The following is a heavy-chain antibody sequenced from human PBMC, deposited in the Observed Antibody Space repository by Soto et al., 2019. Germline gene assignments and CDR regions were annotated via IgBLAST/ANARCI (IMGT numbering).Heavy chain of an antibody. J-gene: IGHJ6*02. CDR1: GGSISSSSYY. V-gene: IGHV4-39*01. CDR3: ARHNGPLYVGYYYDMDV. CDR2: IYYSGYT. D-gene: IGHD3-16*01. Sequence: QLQLQESGPGLVKPSETLSLTCTVSGGSISSSSYYWGWIRQPPGKGLEWIGSIYYSGYTYYNPSLKRRVTISVDPSKSQFSLKLSSVTAADTAVYYCARHNGPLYVGYYYDMDVWGQGTTVTVSS.